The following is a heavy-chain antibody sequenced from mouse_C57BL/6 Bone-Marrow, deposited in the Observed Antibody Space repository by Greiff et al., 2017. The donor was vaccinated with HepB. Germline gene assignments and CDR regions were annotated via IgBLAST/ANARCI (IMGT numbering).Heavy chain of an antibody. CDR1: GYTFTDYE. Sequence: VQLQQSGAELVRPGASVTLSCKASGYTFTDYEMHWVKQTPVHGLEWIGAIDPETGGTAYNQKFKGKAILTAYKSSSTAYMELRSLTSEDSAVYYCTRWLLPLFDYWGQGTTLTVSS. CDR3: TRWLLPLFDY. V-gene: IGHV1-15*01. CDR2: IDPETGGT. D-gene: IGHD2-3*01. J-gene: IGHJ2*01.